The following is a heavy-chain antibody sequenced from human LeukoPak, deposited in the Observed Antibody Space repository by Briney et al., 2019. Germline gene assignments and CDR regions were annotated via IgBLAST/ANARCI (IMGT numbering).Heavy chain of an antibody. J-gene: IGHJ6*03. V-gene: IGHV3-21*01. CDR3: AILGLGHYYYMDV. CDR1: GFTFSSYS. Sequence: GGSLRLSCAASGFTFSSYSMNWVRQAPGKGLEWVSSISSSSSYIYYADSVKGRFTISRDNAKNSLYLQMNSLRAEDTAVYYCAILGLGHYYYMDVWGKGTTVTVSS. CDR2: ISSSSSYI.